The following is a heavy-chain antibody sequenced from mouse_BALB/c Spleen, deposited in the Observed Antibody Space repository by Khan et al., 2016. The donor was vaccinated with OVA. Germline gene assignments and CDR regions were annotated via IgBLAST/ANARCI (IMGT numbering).Heavy chain of an antibody. CDR3: TRDRIDY. V-gene: IGHV1-7*01. Sequence: VQLQESGAELAKPGASVKMSCKASGYTFTTYWMHWVKQRPGQGLEWIGYINPTSGYTDYNDKFKDRATLSADKSSSTAYMQLSSLTSKDSAVYYCTRDRIDYWGQGTTLTVSS. CDR1: GYTFTTYW. J-gene: IGHJ2*01. D-gene: IGHD2-14*01. CDR2: INPTSGYT.